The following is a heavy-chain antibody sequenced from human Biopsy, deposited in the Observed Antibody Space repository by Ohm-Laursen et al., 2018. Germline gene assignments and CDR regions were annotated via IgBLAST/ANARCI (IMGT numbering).Heavy chain of an antibody. CDR1: GYTFTNYG. CDR2: VSGYNGNT. CDR3: AKGGLSSGPLAY. J-gene: IGHJ4*02. Sequence: GASVKVSCKASGYTFTNYGITWVRQAPGQGLEWMGWVSGYNGNTNYAQKLQGRVTMTIDTSTSTVYMELRSLRSDDTAVYFCAKGGLSSGPLAYWGQGTLVTVSS. V-gene: IGHV1-18*01. D-gene: IGHD6-19*01.